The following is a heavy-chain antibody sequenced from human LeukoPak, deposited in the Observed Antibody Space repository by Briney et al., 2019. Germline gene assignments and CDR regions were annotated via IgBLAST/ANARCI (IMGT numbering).Heavy chain of an antibody. CDR2: INPNSGGT. J-gene: IGHJ5*02. Sequence: GASVKVSCKASGYTFTRYYMHWVRQAPGQGLEWMGWINPNSGGTNYAQKFQGRVTMTRDTSISTAYMELSRLRSDDTAVYYCARGYYSSGWGFDPWGQGTLVTVSS. CDR1: GYTFTRYY. V-gene: IGHV1-2*02. D-gene: IGHD6-19*01. CDR3: ARGYYSSGWGFDP.